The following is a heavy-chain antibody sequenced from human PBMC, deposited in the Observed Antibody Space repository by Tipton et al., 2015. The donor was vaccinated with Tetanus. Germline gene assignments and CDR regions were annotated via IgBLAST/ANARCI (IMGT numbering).Heavy chain of an antibody. D-gene: IGHD6-25*01. CDR1: GYNFSSYD. Sequence: QSGAEVKKPGASVTVSCKASGYNFSSYDVNWVRRASGQGLEWLGWTNPLTGKTGYAEKFQGRVTMTADASISTAYLELTSLTSDDTAVYYCARVQEQRIYYYGMDVWGQGTTVTVSS. CDR2: TNPLTGKT. CDR3: ARVQEQRIYYYGMDV. J-gene: IGHJ6*02. V-gene: IGHV1-8*01.